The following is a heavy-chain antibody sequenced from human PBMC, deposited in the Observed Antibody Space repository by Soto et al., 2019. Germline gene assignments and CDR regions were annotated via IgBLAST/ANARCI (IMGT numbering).Heavy chain of an antibody. D-gene: IGHD6-6*01. Sequence: PGGSLRLSCAGSGFTFGRHWMTWVRQAPGKGLEYVSGISSNGVGTYYANSVKGRFTISRDNSKNTVYLQMGSLRPEDMAVYYCARRARPDFYYMDVWGKGTTVTVSS. J-gene: IGHJ6*03. CDR3: ARRARPDFYYMDV. V-gene: IGHV3-64*01. CDR1: GFTFGRHW. CDR2: ISSNGVGT.